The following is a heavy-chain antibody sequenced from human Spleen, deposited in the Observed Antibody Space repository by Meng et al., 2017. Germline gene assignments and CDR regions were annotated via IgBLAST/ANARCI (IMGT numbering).Heavy chain of an antibody. V-gene: IGHV3-23*01. CDR3: AKEERYSSGWYDP. CDR1: GFTFSSYA. J-gene: IGHJ5*02. D-gene: IGHD6-19*01. CDR2: ISGRGGST. Sequence: GESLKISCAASGFTFSSYAMTWVRQAPGKGLEWVSGISGRGGSTYYADSVKGRFTISRDNSKNTLYLQMNSLRAEDTAVYYCAKEERYSSGWYDPWGQGTLVTVSS.